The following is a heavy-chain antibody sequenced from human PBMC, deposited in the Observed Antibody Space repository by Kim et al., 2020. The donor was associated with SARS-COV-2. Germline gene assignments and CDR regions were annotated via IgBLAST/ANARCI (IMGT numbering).Heavy chain of an antibody. V-gene: IGHV4-34*01. J-gene: IGHJ5*02. CDR1: GGSFSGYY. CDR3: ARDSGTTSSNWFDP. CDR2: INHSGST. Sequence: SETLSLTCAVYGGSFSGYYWSWIRQPPGKGLEWIGEINHSGSTNYNPSLKSRVTISVDTSKNQFSLKLSSVTAADTAVYYCARDSGTTSSNWFDPWGQGT. D-gene: IGHD2-2*01.